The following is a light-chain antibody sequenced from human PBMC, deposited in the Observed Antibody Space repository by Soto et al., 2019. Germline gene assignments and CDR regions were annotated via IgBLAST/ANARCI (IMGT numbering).Light chain of an antibody. V-gene: IGKV3-11*01. CDR1: QSVTSY. CDR2: DAS. CDR3: QHRYSWPLT. J-gene: IGKJ4*01. Sequence: EIVLTQSPATLSLSPGDRATLSCRASQSVTSYLAWYQQKPGQAPRLLIYDASNRATGIPARFSGSGSGTDFTLTISSLEPEDFAVYYCQHRYSWPLTFGGGTKVEIK.